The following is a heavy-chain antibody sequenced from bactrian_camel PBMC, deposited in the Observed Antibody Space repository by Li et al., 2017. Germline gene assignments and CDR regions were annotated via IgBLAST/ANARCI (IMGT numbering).Heavy chain of an antibody. D-gene: IGHD6*01. CDR2: IYTGGGST. J-gene: IGHJ6*01. CDR3: AKSRSLGGSWYRWGGDTDFGY. Sequence: HVQLVESGGGSVQAGGSLRLSCVVSKYAYNRYYMGWFRQAPGKEREGVAAIYTGGGSTYYADSVKGRFTISRDNVQNTLYLQTNSLKTEDAAMYYCAKSRSLGGSWYRWGGDTDFGYWGQGTQVTVS. V-gene: IGHV3S1*01. CDR1: KYAYNRYY.